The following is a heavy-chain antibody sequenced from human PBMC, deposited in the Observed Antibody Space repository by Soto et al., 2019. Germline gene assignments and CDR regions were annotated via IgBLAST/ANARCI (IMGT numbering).Heavy chain of an antibody. J-gene: IGHJ4*02. D-gene: IGHD6-6*01. Sequence: GGSLRLSCAAPGFTFRNSWMHWVRQAPGKGLVWVSRINNDGTNTDYADSVKGRFTISRDNAKNSLFLEMNSLRDEDTAVYYCASGRDSSYYFDYWGQGTLVTVSS. CDR1: GFTFRNSW. V-gene: IGHV3-74*01. CDR3: ASGRDSSYYFDY. CDR2: INNDGTNT.